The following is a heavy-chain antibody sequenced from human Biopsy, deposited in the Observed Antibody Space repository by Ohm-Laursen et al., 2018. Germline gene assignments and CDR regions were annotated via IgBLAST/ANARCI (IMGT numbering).Heavy chain of an antibody. J-gene: IGHJ3*01. CDR2: SIPFFGTS. D-gene: IGHD6-19*01. V-gene: IGHV1-69*06. CDR3: AAGTRYSSGWYNAVDF. Sequence: SSVNVSCKASGGTFNGYGINWVRQAPGQGLEWMGGSIPFFGTSDYAQTFQGRVTITADKSTSTSYMELTRLRSEDSAVNYCAAGTRYSSGWYNAVDFWGQGTMVTVSS. CDR1: GGTFNGYG.